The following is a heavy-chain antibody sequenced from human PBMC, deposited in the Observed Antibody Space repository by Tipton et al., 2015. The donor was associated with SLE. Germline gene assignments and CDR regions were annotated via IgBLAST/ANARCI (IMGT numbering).Heavy chain of an antibody. J-gene: IGHJ4*01. D-gene: IGHD2-15*01. CDR1: GYSVSSSTHY. CDR3: ARDGSCFDG. CDR2: VYYDGNT. Sequence: TLSLTCSVSGYSVSSSTHYWAWIRQPPGKGLEWIGSVYYDGNTFYNPSLKGRVVLSVDTCKNQFSLRLEFVTVADTAVYYCARDGSCFDGWGQGTLGTVSS. V-gene: IGHV4-39*07.